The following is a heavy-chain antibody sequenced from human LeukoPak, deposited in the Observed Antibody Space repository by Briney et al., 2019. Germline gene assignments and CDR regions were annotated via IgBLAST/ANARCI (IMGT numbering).Heavy chain of an antibody. J-gene: IGHJ4*02. D-gene: IGHD6-13*01. V-gene: IGHV4-34*01. Sequence: SETLSLTCAVYGGSFSGYYWSWIRQPPGKGLEWIGEVNHSGSTNYNPSLKSRVTTSVDTSKKQFSLKLSSVTAADTAVYYCARLGLYSNTWLPFDNWGQGTLVTVSS. CDR1: GGSFSGYY. CDR3: ARLGLYSNTWLPFDN. CDR2: VNHSGST.